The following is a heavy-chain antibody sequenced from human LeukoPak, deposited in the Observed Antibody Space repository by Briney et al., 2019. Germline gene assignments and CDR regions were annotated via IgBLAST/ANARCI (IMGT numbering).Heavy chain of an antibody. CDR2: IYYSGST. V-gene: IGHV4-39*01. Sequence: SETLSLTCTVSGGSISSSSYYWGWIRQPPGKGLEWIGSIYYSGSTYYNPSLKSRVTISVDTSKNQFSLKLSSVTAADTAVYYCARRLAVAAPGYFDYWGQGTLVTVSS. CDR1: GGSISSSSYY. J-gene: IGHJ4*02. D-gene: IGHD6-19*01. CDR3: ARRLAVAAPGYFDY.